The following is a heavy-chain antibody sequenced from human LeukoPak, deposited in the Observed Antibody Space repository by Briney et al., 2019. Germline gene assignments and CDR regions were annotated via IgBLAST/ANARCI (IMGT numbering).Heavy chain of an antibody. CDR2: IYYSGST. V-gene: IGHV4-59*01. CDR1: GGSISSYY. Sequence: SETLSLTCTVSGGSISSYYWSWIRQPPGKGLEWIGYIYYSGSTNYNPSLKSRVTISVDTSKNQFSLKLSSVTAADTAAYYCASVRSGWVDYWGQGTLVTVSS. J-gene: IGHJ4*02. D-gene: IGHD6-19*01. CDR3: ASVRSGWVDY.